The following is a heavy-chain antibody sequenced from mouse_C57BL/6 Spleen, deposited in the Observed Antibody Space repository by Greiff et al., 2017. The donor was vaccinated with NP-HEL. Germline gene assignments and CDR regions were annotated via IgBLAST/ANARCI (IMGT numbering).Heavy chain of an antibody. CDR2: ISYDGSN. CDR3: ARGGLYYFDY. J-gene: IGHJ2*01. Sequence: DVKLQESGPGLVKPSQSLSLTCSVTGYSITSGYYWNWIRQFPGNKLEWMGYISYDGSNNYNPSLKNRISITRDTSKNQFFLKLNSVTTEDTATYYCARGGLYYFDYWGQGTTLTVSS. V-gene: IGHV3-6*01. CDR1: GYSITSGYY. D-gene: IGHD6-2*01.